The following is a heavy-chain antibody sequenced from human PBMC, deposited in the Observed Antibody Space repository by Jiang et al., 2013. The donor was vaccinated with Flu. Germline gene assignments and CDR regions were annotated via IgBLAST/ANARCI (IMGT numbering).Heavy chain of an antibody. CDR1: GDSISSDYY. J-gene: IGHJ4*02. Sequence: SLTCTVSGDSISSDYYWGWIRQPPGKGLEWIGNMYHSETTYYNPSLKSRVTIAKDTSKNQVSLRLNSVTAADTAIYYCATFSSDWFVDFWGQGTLVAVSS. D-gene: IGHD3-9*01. V-gene: IGHV4-38-2*02. CDR2: MYHSETT. CDR3: ATFSSDWFVDF.